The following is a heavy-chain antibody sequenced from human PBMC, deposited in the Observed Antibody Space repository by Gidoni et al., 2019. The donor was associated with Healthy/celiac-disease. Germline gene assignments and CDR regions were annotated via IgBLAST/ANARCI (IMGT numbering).Heavy chain of an antibody. CDR2: ISGSGGST. CDR3: AKLPVSVRFLEWPQYYFDY. D-gene: IGHD3-3*01. J-gene: IGHJ4*02. CDR1: GFPFSIYA. Sequence: AASGFPFSIYAMSWVRQAPGKGLEWVSAISGSGGSTYYADSVKGRFTISRDNSKNTLYLQMNSLRAEDTAVYYCAKLPVSVRFLEWPQYYFDYWGQGTLVTVSS. V-gene: IGHV3-23*01.